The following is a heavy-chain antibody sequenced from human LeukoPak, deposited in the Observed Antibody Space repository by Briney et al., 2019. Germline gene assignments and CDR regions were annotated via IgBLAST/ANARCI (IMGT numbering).Heavy chain of an antibody. CDR3: AKDRRSMPHDY. V-gene: IGHV3-23*01. CDR2: ITGSGLTT. D-gene: IGHD2-2*01. Sequence: GSLRLSCAASGFTFSSYGMSWVRQAPGKGLEWVSGITGSGLTTYYADSVKGRFTISRDNSKNTLYLQMNSLRAEDTAVYYCAKDRRSMPHDYWGQGTLVTVSS. CDR1: GFTFSSYG. J-gene: IGHJ4*02.